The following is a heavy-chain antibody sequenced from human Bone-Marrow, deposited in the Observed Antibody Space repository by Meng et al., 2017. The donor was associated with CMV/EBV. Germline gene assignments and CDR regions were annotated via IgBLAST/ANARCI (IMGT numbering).Heavy chain of an antibody. CDR1: GYTFTGYY. CDR3: ARDRNNLEQQLVDAFFDY. CDR2: INPNSGGT. J-gene: IGHJ4*02. Sequence: ASVKVSCKASGYTFTGYYMHWVRQAPGQGLEWMGWINPNSGGTNYAQKFQGRVTMTRDTSTSTVYMELSSLRSEDTAVYYCARDRNNLEQQLVDAFFDYWGQGTRVTVSS. V-gene: IGHV1-2*02. D-gene: IGHD6-13*01.